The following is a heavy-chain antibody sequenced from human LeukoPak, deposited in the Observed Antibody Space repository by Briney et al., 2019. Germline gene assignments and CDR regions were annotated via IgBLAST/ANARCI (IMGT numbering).Heavy chain of an antibody. CDR2: INPNSGGT. J-gene: IGHJ4*02. V-gene: IGHV1-2*02. Sequence: ASVKVSCKASGYTFTGYYMHWVRQAPGQGLEWMGWINPNSGGTNYAQKFQGRVTMTRDTSISTAYMELSRLRSDDTAVYYYATLYYYDSSGYRLVGPGFDYWGQGTLVTVSS. CDR1: GYTFTGYY. CDR3: ATLYYYDSSGYRLVGPGFDY. D-gene: IGHD3-22*01.